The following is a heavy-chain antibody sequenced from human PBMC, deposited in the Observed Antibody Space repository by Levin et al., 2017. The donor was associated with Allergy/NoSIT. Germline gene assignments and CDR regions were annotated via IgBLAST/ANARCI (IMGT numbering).Heavy chain of an antibody. CDR2: IFPSDSDT. CDR1: GYSFTSYW. CDR3: ARRDSDGSNSFDY. Sequence: PGESLKISCQASGYSFTSYWFGWVRQRPGKGLEWMGLIFPSDSDTRVSPSFQGQIIMSVDKSISTAYLQWSSLKASDSAMYYCARRDSDGSNSFDYWGQGPLVTVSS. V-gene: IGHV5-51*01. D-gene: IGHD4-23*01. J-gene: IGHJ4*02.